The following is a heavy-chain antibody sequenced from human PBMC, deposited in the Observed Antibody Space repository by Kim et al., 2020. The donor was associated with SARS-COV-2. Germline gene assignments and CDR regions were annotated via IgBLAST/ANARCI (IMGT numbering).Heavy chain of an antibody. CDR2: ISYDGSNK. V-gene: IGHV3-30*04. CDR3: ARARLPRHIVVVTAISRPFDY. D-gene: IGHD2-21*02. J-gene: IGHJ4*02. CDR1: GFTFSSYA. Sequence: LSLTCAASGFTFSSYAMHWVRQAPGKGLEWVAVISYDGSNKYYADSVKGRFTISRDNSKNTLYLQMNSLRAEDTAVYYCARARLPRHIVVVTAISRPFDYWGQGTLVTVSS.